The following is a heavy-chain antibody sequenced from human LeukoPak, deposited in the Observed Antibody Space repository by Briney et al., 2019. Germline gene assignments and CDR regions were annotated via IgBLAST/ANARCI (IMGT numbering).Heavy chain of an antibody. CDR3: AKDIMGHIVVVVAAPTGFDY. V-gene: IGHV3-9*01. CDR2: ISWNSGSI. Sequence: GGSLRLSCAASGFTFDDYGMSWVRQAPGKGLEWVSGISWNSGSIGYADSVKGRFTISRDNAKNSLYLQMNSLRAEDTALYYCAKDIMGHIVVVVAAPTGFDYWGQGTLVTVSS. D-gene: IGHD2-15*01. J-gene: IGHJ4*02. CDR1: GFTFDDYG.